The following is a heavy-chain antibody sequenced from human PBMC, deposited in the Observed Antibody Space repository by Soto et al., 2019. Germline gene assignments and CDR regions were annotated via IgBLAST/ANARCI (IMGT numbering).Heavy chain of an antibody. J-gene: IGHJ6*04. Sequence: QVQLVQSGAEVRKPGASVKVSCKASGYPYTNSYMHWVRQAPGQGLEWMGCIYPNTGGTNYAQMLQCRVSMTSDTSVSTVYMELNRLTSEDTAIYFFASDVRTRGWFRQAGNFAMGGWGKGTTVTVSP. V-gene: IGHV1-2*02. CDR2: IYPNTGGT. D-gene: IGHD6-19*01. CDR1: GYPYTNSY. CDR3: ASDVRTRGWFRQAGNFAMGG.